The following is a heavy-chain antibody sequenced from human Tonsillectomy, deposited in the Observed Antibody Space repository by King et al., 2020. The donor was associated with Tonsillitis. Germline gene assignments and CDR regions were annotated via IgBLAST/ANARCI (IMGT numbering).Heavy chain of an antibody. CDR2: ISGSGVTT. Sequence: EVQLVESGGGLVQPGGSLRLSCAASGFTFSSHAMSWVRQAPGKGLEWVSGISGSGVTTYYADSVRGRFTISRDNSKNTLYLQMNSLRAEDTAVYYCAKLKVKKGYFDSRASSDYMDGWGEGTTVTVSS. V-gene: IGHV3-23*04. J-gene: IGHJ6*03. CDR1: GFTFSSHA. D-gene: IGHD3-9*01. CDR3: AKLKVKKGYFDSRASSDYMDG.